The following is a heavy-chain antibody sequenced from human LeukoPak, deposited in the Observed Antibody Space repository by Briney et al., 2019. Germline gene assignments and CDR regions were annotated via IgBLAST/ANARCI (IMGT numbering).Heavy chain of an antibody. CDR3: ARSLHLYCSGGSCYARRGAFDI. V-gene: IGHV4-34*01. Sequence: SETLSLTCAVYGGSFSGYSWSWIRQPPGKGLECIGEINHSGSTNYNPSLKSRVTISVDTSKNQFSLKLSSVTAADTAVYYCARSLHLYCSGGSCYARRGAFDIWGQGTMVTVSS. CDR2: INHSGST. CDR1: GGSFSGYS. D-gene: IGHD2-15*01. J-gene: IGHJ3*02.